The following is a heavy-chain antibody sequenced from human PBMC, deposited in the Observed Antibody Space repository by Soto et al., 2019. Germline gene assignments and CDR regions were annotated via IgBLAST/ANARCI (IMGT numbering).Heavy chain of an antibody. CDR3: ARIRLGYDAFDI. D-gene: IGHD2-15*01. CDR2: ISSSSSYI. Sequence: EVQLVESGGGLVKPGGSLRLSCAASGFTFSSYSMNWVRQAPGKGLEWVSSISSSSSYIYYADSVKGRFTISRDNAKNSLYLQMNSLRAEDTAVYYCARIRLGYDAFDIWGKGTMVTVSS. V-gene: IGHV3-21*01. J-gene: IGHJ3*02. CDR1: GFTFSSYS.